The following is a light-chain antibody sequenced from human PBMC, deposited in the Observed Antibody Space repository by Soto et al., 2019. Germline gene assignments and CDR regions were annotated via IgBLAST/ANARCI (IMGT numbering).Light chain of an antibody. CDR2: WAS. CDR1: QSVLSTSNNKNY. J-gene: IGKJ2*01. V-gene: IGKV4-1*01. Sequence: DIVMTQSPDSLAVSLGERATINCKSSQSVLSTSNNKNYLAWYQQKPGQPPRLLIYWASTRESGVPDRFSGSGSGTDFTLTISTLQAEDVAVYSCQQCYSTPYTFGQGTKLEI. CDR3: QQCYSTPYT.